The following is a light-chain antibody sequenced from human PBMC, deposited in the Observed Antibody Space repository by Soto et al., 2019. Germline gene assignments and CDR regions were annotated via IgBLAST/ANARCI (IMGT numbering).Light chain of an antibody. J-gene: IGKJ2*01. CDR1: QSVLYSSNNKNY. CDR2: WAS. Sequence: DIVMTQSPDSLAVSLGERATINCKSSQSVLYSSNNKNYLAWYQQKPGQPPKPLIYWASTRESGVPDRFSGSESGTDFTLPSSSLQAEDVAIYYCQQYYTTPYTFGQGTKLEI. CDR3: QQYYTTPYT. V-gene: IGKV4-1*01.